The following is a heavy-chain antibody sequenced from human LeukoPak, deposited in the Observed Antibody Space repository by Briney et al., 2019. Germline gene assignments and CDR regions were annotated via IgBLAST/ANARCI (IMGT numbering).Heavy chain of an antibody. Sequence: GGSLRLSCAASGFTFSSYSMNWVRQAPGKGLEWVSYISSSSTIYYADSVKGRFTISRDNAKNSLYLQMNSPRAEDTAVYYCAREGGYSYYFDYWGQGTLVTVSS. CDR3: AREGGYSYYFDY. CDR2: ISSSSTI. V-gene: IGHV3-48*01. J-gene: IGHJ4*02. CDR1: GFTFSSYS. D-gene: IGHD3-22*01.